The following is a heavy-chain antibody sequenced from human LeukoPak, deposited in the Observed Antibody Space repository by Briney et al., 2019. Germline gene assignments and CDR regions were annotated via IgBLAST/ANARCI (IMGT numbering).Heavy chain of an antibody. D-gene: IGHD1-7*01. V-gene: IGHV1-2*02. CDR3: ARDKDDKWNYVWGWFDP. CDR2: INPNSGGT. J-gene: IGHJ5*02. CDR1: GYTFTGYY. Sequence: EASVKVSCKASGYTFTGYYMHWVRQAPGQGLEWMGWINPNSGGTNYAQKFQGRVTMTRDTSISTAYMELSRLRSDDTAVDYCARDKDDKWNYVWGWFDPWGQGTLVTVSS.